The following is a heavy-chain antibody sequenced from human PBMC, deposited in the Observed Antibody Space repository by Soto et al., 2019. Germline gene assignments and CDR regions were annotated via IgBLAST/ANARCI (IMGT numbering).Heavy chain of an antibody. CDR2: IWYDGSNK. D-gene: IGHD2-2*01. V-gene: IGHV3-33*01. CDR3: ARGEGSLGYCSSTSCYSYFDY. J-gene: IGHJ4*02. Sequence: QVQLVESGGGVVQPGRSLRLSCAASGFTFSSYGMHWVRQAPGKGLEWVAVIWYDGSNKYYADSVKGRFTISRDNSKNTLYLQMNSLRAEDTDVYYCARGEGSLGYCSSTSCYSYFDYWGQGTLVTVSS. CDR1: GFTFSSYG.